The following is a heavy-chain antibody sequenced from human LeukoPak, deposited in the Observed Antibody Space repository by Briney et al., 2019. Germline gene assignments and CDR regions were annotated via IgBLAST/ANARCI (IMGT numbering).Heavy chain of an antibody. J-gene: IGHJ4*02. D-gene: IGHD3-22*01. CDR1: GFTFSSYA. CDR2: ISGSGGST. CDR3: AKDLRYYYDSSGYLHY. Sequence: GGSLRLSCAASGFTFSSYAMSWVRQAPGKGLEWVSAISGSGGSTYYADSVKGRFTISRDNSKNTLYLQMNSLRAEDTAVYYCAKDLRYYYDSSGYLHYWGQGTLVTVSS. V-gene: IGHV3-23*01.